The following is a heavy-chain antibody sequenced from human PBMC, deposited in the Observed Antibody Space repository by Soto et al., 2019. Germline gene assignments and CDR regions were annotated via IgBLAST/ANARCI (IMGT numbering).Heavy chain of an antibody. D-gene: IGHD4-4*01. J-gene: IGHJ4*02. CDR3: ASTTVTSFMDYFDY. V-gene: IGHV5-10-1*01. CDR1: GYSFTSYW. CDR2: IDPSDSYT. Sequence: PGESLKISCKGSGYSFTSYWISWVRQMPGEGLEWMGRIDPSDSYTNYSPSFQGHVTISADKSISTAYLQWSSLKASDTAMYYCASTTVTSFMDYFDYWGQGTLVTVSS.